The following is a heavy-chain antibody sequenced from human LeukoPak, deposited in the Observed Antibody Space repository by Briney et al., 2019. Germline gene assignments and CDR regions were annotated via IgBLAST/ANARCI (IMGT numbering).Heavy chain of an antibody. CDR3: VRGDYSSGWHLDY. CDR1: GGSISSYY. Sequence: PSETLSLTCTVSGGSISSYYWSWIRQPPGKGLEWIGYIYYRGMTYFNPSLKSRASISVDTSKNQFSLKLTSVTAADTAVFYCVRGDYSSGWHLDYWGQGTLVTVSS. V-gene: IGHV4-59*12. CDR2: IYYRGMT. D-gene: IGHD6-19*01. J-gene: IGHJ4*02.